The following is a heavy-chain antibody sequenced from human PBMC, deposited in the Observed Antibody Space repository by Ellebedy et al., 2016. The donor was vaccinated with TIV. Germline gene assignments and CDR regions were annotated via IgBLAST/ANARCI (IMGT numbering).Heavy chain of an antibody. Sequence: GESLKISCAASGFTFSNAWMNWVRQAPGKGLEWVGRIKSKTDGGTTDYAAPVKGRFTISRDDSKNTLYLQMNSLKTEDTAVYYCTLSTNGVCYAWGQGTLVTVSS. CDR1: GFTFSNAW. V-gene: IGHV3-15*07. CDR2: IKSKTDGGTT. CDR3: TLSTNGVCYA. J-gene: IGHJ5*02. D-gene: IGHD2-8*01.